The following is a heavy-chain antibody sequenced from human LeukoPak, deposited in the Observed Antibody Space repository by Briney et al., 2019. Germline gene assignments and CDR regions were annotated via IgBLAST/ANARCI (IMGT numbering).Heavy chain of an antibody. V-gene: IGHV3-21*01. CDR2: ISSSSSYI. Sequence: GGSLRLSCAASGFTFSSYSMNWVRQAPGKGLEWVSSISSSSSYIYYADSVKGRFTISRDNAKNSLYLQMNSLRAEDMAVYYCARARLTGYYTSRSVQDYWGQGTLVTVSS. J-gene: IGHJ4*02. CDR1: GFTFSSYS. D-gene: IGHD3-9*01. CDR3: ARARLTGYYTSRSVQDY.